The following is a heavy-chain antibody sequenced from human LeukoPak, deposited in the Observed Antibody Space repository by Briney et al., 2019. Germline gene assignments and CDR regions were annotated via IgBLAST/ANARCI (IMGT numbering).Heavy chain of an antibody. Sequence: GASVKVSCKASGYTFTTYDINWVRQATGQGLEWMGWMNPNSGNTAYAQKFQGRVTMTRNTSISTAFMELSGLRSEDTAVYFCARRSTAMVAGLDYWGQGSLVTVSS. CDR1: GYTFTTYD. CDR3: ARRSTAMVAGLDY. D-gene: IGHD5-18*01. CDR2: MNPNSGNT. J-gene: IGHJ4*02. V-gene: IGHV1-8*01.